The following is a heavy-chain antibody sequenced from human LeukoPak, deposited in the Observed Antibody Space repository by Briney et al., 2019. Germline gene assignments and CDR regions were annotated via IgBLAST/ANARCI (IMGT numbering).Heavy chain of an antibody. J-gene: IGHJ4*02. CDR2: IYTIGST. CDR1: GGSISSGSYH. D-gene: IGHD3-3*01. V-gene: IGHV4-61*02. Sequence: SQTLSLTCTVSGGSISSGSYHWSWIRQPAGKGLEWIGRIYTIGSTNYNPSLKSRVTISVDTSKNQFSLKLSSVTAADTAVYYCAGYDFWSGLDYWGQGTLVTVSS. CDR3: AGYDFWSGLDY.